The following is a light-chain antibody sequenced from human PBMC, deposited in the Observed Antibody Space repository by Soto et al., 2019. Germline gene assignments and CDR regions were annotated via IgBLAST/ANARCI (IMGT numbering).Light chain of an antibody. Sequence: DIQMTQSPSTLSASVGDRVTITCRASQSISSWLAWYQQKPGKAPKLLIYKASSLESRVPPRFSGSGSGTEFTLTISSLQPDDFATYYCQQYNSNPYTFGQGTKVDIK. CDR1: QSISSW. CDR2: KAS. CDR3: QQYNSNPYT. J-gene: IGKJ2*01. V-gene: IGKV1-5*03.